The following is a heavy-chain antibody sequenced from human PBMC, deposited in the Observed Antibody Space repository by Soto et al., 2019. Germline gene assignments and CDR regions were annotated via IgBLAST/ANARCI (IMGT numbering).Heavy chain of an antibody. Sequence: SETLCLTCSVVGVSISNPIDYWALIRQPPGKGLEWIGSIFYSGSAYYNPSLKSRVTMSVDTSQNQFSLKLSSVTAADTAVYYCAGRTSLTSVEIFSGGLSGYNWVDPWGRGTLVTVSS. D-gene: IGHD3-3*01. J-gene: IGHJ5*01. V-gene: IGHV4-39*01. CDR3: AGRTSLTSVEIFSGGLSGYNWVDP. CDR2: IFYSGSA. CDR1: GVSISNPIDY.